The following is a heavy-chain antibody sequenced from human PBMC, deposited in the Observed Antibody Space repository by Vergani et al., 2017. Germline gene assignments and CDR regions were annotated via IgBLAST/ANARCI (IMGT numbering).Heavy chain of an antibody. J-gene: IGHJ6*03. CDR1: GFTFSSYG. D-gene: IGHD2-2*01. CDR2: ISYDGSNK. V-gene: IGHV3-30*18. Sequence: QVQLVESGGGVVQPVRSLRLSCAASGFTFSSYGMHWVRQAPGKGLEWVAVISYDGSNKNYVDSVKGRFTISRDNSKNTLYLQMNSLRTEDTAVYYCAKESHYGSSSGYYHYYYYYMDVWGKGTTVTVSS. CDR3: AKESHYGSSSGYYHYYYYYMDV.